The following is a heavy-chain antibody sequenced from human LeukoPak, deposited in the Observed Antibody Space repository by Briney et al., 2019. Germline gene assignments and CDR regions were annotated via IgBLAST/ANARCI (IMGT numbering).Heavy chain of an antibody. CDR2: IYPGDPDT. J-gene: IGHJ4*02. D-gene: IGHD3-3*01. CDR3: ARQNDFRLDY. Sequence: GESLRISCKGSGYTFSSYWIGWVRQMPGKGLEWMGIIYPGDPDTRYSPSLQGQVTISVDTSIGTAYLQWSSLKASDTAIYYCARQNDFRLDYWGQGTLVTVSS. V-gene: IGHV5-51*01. CDR1: GYTFSSYW.